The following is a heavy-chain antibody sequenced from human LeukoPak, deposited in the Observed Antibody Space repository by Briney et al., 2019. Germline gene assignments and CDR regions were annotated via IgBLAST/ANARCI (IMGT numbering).Heavy chain of an antibody. CDR3: AREAYSYGYFAFDY. CDR2: INPNSGGT. Sequence: ASVKVSCKASGYTFTGYYMHWVRQAPGQGLEWMGWINPNSGGTNYAQKFQGRVTMTRDTSISTAYMELSRLRSEDTAVYYCAREAYSYGYFAFDYWGQGTLVTVSS. CDR1: GYTFTGYY. D-gene: IGHD5-18*01. V-gene: IGHV1-2*02. J-gene: IGHJ4*02.